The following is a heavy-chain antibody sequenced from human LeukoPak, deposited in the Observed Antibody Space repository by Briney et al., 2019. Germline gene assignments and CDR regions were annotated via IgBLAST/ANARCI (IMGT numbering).Heavy chain of an antibody. CDR3: ARDPDLLKYYDFWVPSFWFDP. J-gene: IGHJ5*02. V-gene: IGHV3-21*01. CDR2: ISSSSSYI. CDR1: GFTFSSYS. Sequence: PGGSLRLSCAASGFTFSSYSMNWVRQAPGKGLEWVSSISSSSSYIYYADSVKGRFTISRDNAKNSLYLQMNSLRAEDTAVYYCARDPDLLKYYDFWVPSFWFDPWGQGTLVTVSS. D-gene: IGHD3-3*01.